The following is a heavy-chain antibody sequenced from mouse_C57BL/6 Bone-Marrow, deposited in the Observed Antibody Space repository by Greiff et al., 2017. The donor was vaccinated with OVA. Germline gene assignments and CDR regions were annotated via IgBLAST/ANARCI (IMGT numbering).Heavy chain of an antibody. CDR2: IYPGSGST. V-gene: IGHV1-55*01. D-gene: IGHD1-1*01. Sequence: VQLQQPGAELVKPGASVKMSCKASGYTFTSYWITWVKQRPGQGLEWIGDIYPGSGSTNYNEKFKSKATLTVEPSSSTAYMQRSSLTSEDSAVYYCASPGSSYQAWFAYWGKGTLVTVSA. CDR1: GYTFTSYW. CDR3: ASPGSSYQAWFAY. J-gene: IGHJ3*01.